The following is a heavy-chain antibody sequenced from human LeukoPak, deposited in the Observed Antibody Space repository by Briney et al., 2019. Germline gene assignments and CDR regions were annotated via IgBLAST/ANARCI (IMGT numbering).Heavy chain of an antibody. J-gene: IGHJ6*04. Sequence: SGTLSLTCAVYGGSFTGYYWNWIRQPPGKGLEWIGEIEHSGSTKYNPSLRSRVTISADTSKNQFSLKMSSVTAADTAVYYCARTSGDWLSWAWIGVDVWGKGTTVTVSS. D-gene: IGHD3-9*01. CDR1: GGSFTGYY. CDR3: ARTSGDWLSWAWIGVDV. V-gene: IGHV4-34*01. CDR2: IEHSGST.